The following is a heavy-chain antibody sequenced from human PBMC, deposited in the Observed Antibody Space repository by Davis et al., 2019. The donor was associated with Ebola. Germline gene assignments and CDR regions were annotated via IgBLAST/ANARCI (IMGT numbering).Heavy chain of an antibody. Sequence: GESLKISCAASGFSFSNYAMNWVRQAPGKGLEWVSSIRGSAGVTYYADSVKGRFTISRDNSKNTLFLQMNSLSAEDTAVYYCAKDGGYEGWFDPWGQGTLVTVSS. J-gene: IGHJ5*02. CDR2: IRGSAGVT. D-gene: IGHD5-12*01. CDR3: AKDGGYEGWFDP. V-gene: IGHV3-23*01. CDR1: GFSFSNYA.